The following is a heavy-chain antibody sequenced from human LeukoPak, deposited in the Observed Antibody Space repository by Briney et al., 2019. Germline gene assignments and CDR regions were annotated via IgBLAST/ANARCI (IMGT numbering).Heavy chain of an antibody. Sequence: PGGSQRLSCAASGFTFSSYSMNWVRQAPGKGLVWVSRINSDGINTSYADSVKGRFTISRDNAKNMLNLQMNSLRAEDTAVYYCARDLGQYYDTSDNWFDPWGQGTLVTVSS. D-gene: IGHD3-22*01. CDR3: ARDLGQYYDTSDNWFDP. CDR2: INSDGINT. CDR1: GFTFSSYS. J-gene: IGHJ5*02. V-gene: IGHV3-74*01.